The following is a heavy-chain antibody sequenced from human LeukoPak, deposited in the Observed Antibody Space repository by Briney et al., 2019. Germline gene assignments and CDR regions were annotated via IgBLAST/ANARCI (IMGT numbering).Heavy chain of an antibody. J-gene: IGHJ4*02. Sequence: QSGGSLRLSCAASGFSFSSYGMHWVRQAPGKGLEWVAVIWYDGSNKYYADSVKGRFTISRDNSKNTLYLQMNSLRAEDTAVYYCFAYCGGDCYSFSDYWGQGTLVSVSS. CDR1: GFSFSSYG. CDR2: IWYDGSNK. D-gene: IGHD2-21*02. V-gene: IGHV3-33*01. CDR3: FAYCGGDCYSFSDY.